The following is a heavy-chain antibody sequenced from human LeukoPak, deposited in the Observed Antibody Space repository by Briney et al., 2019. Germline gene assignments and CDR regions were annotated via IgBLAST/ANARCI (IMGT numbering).Heavy chain of an antibody. Sequence: GASVKVSCKVSGYTFTGHSMYWVRQAPGQGLEWMGWIKPNSGGTNYAQKFQGRVTMTRDTSISTAYMELSRLRSDDTAVYYCARGPHGRIYDILTGFDYWGQGTLVTVSS. CDR3: ARGPHGRIYDILTGFDY. CDR1: GYTFTGHS. D-gene: IGHD3-9*01. J-gene: IGHJ4*02. V-gene: IGHV1-2*02. CDR2: IKPNSGGT.